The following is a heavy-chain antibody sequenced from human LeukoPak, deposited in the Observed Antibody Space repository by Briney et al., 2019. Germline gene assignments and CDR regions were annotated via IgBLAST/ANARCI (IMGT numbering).Heavy chain of an antibody. CDR2: IQHSEST. Sequence: SGTLSLTCAVSGGSISSSNWWSWVRQPPGEGLEWIGQIQHSESTNYNPSLKSRVTISVDKSKNQFSLKLNSVTAADTAVCYCAGGVAIGAFDIWGQGTTVTVSS. D-gene: IGHD2-15*01. CDR1: GGSISSSNW. CDR3: AGGVAIGAFDI. V-gene: IGHV4-4*02. J-gene: IGHJ3*02.